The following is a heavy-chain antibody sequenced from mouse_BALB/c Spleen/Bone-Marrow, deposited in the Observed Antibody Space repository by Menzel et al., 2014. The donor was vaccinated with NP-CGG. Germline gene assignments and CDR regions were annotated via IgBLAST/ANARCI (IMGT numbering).Heavy chain of an antibody. CDR1: GFTFSSYG. Sequence: EVKLVESGGGLVKPGGSLKLSCAASGFTFSSYGMSWVRQTPEKRLEWVATISGGDTYTYYPDSVRGRFTISRDNAKNSLYLQMSSLRSEDTALYYCAAITTVAYWGRGTLVTVSA. CDR3: AAITTVAY. J-gene: IGHJ3*01. CDR2: ISGGDTYT. D-gene: IGHD1-1*01. V-gene: IGHV5-9-2*01.